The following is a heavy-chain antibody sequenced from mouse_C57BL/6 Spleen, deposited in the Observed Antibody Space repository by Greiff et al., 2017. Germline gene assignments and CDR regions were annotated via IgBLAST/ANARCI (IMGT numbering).Heavy chain of an antibody. D-gene: IGHD1-1*01. Sequence: EVMLVESGGGLVKPGGSLKLSCAASGFTFSSYALSWVRQTPAKRLEWVATISDGGSYTYYPDNVKGRFTISRDNAKTNMYLQMSHLKSEDTAMYSCATITTVVEGFAYWGQGTLVTVAA. J-gene: IGHJ3*01. CDR3: ATITTVVEGFAY. CDR2: ISDGGSYT. CDR1: GFTFSSYA. V-gene: IGHV5-4*03.